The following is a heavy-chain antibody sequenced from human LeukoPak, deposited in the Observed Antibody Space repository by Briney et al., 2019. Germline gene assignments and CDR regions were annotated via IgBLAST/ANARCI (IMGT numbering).Heavy chain of an antibody. V-gene: IGHV3-15*01. CDR2: IKSKTDGGTT. Sequence: GGTLRLSCAASGFTFSSYGMSWVRQAPGKGLEWVGRIKSKTDGGTTDYAAPVKGRFTISRDDSKNTLYLQMNSLKTEDTAVYYCTTEIPSRYHSSHFDYWGQGTLVTVSS. J-gene: IGHJ4*02. CDR3: TTEIPSRYHSSHFDY. CDR1: GFTFSSYG. D-gene: IGHD6-13*01.